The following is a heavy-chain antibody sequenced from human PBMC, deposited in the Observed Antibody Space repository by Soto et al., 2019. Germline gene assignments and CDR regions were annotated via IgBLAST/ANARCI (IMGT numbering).Heavy chain of an antibody. CDR3: ARDRHVWGSYRYGSRLYYFDY. D-gene: IGHD3-16*02. J-gene: IGHJ4*02. CDR1: GDSVSSNSAA. CDR2: TYYRSKWYN. Sequence: SQTLSLTCVISGDSVSSNSAAWNWIRQSPSRGLEWLGRTYYRSKWYNNYAVSVKSRITINADTSKNQFSLQLNSVTPEDTAVYYCARDRHVWGSYRYGSRLYYFDYWGQGTLVTVSS. V-gene: IGHV6-1*01.